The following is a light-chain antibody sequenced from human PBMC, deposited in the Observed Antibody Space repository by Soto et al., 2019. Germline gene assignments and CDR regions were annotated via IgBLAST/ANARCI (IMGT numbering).Light chain of an antibody. V-gene: IGLV2-23*03. CDR1: SSEVGNSNL. Sequence: QSVLTQPASVSASPGQSITISCTGTSSEVGNSNLVSWFQQHPGKAPKLIIYEGTKRPSGVSNRFSGSKSGNTASLTISGLQAEDEGDYYSCAYAGSSTFVVFGGGTKLTVL. CDR2: EGT. J-gene: IGLJ2*01. CDR3: CAYAGSSTFVV.